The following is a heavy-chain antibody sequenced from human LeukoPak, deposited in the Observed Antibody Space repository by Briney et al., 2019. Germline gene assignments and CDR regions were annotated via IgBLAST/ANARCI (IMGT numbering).Heavy chain of an antibody. CDR3: AKDQPPWYYYDSSGYCGTGYFDY. Sequence: GGSLRLSCAASGFTFSSYAMSWVRQAPGKGLEWVSAISGSGGSPYYVDSVKGRFTISRDNSKNTLYLQMNSLRAEDTAVYYCAKDQPPWYYYDSSGYCGTGYFDYWGQGTLVTVSS. CDR2: ISGSGGSP. D-gene: IGHD3-22*01. CDR1: GFTFSSYA. V-gene: IGHV3-23*01. J-gene: IGHJ4*02.